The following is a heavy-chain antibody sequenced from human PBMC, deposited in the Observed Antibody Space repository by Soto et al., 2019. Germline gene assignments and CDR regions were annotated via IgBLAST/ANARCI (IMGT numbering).Heavy chain of an antibody. CDR3: ARHGDRVGYAVDYYYYYGIDG. CDR2: IYPGDSDT. CDR1: GYSFTSYW. Sequence: PGESLKISCKGSGYSFTSYWIGWVRQMPGKGLEWMGIIYPGDSDTRYSPSFQGQVTISADKSISTAYLQWSSLKASDTAMYYCARHGDRVGYAVDYYYYYGIDGWGQRTTVTVSS. V-gene: IGHV5-51*01. J-gene: IGHJ6*02. D-gene: IGHD2-8*02.